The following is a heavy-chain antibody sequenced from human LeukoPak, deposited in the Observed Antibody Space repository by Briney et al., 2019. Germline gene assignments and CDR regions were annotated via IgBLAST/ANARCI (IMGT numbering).Heavy chain of an antibody. CDR1: GLTFSGYD. Sequence: GGSLRLSCSASGLTFSGYDMHWVRQAPGKGLEYVSAITSNGGGTYYADSVKGRFTISRDNSKNTLSLQMSSLRADDTAVYYCAKVGFATYDYWGQGTLVIVSS. J-gene: IGHJ4*02. D-gene: IGHD3-3*01. V-gene: IGHV3-64D*06. CDR2: ITSNGGGT. CDR3: AKVGFATYDY.